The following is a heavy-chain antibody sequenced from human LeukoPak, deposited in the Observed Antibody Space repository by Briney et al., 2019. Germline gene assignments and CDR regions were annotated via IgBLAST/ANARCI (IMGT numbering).Heavy chain of an antibody. Sequence: PGGSLRLSCAASGFTFSSYSMNWVRQAPGTGLEWVSSITSSSSHVYYADSVTGRFTISRDNAKNSLYLQMNSLRAEDTAVYYCARAEMTTITFPDYWGQGTPVTVSS. V-gene: IGHV3-21*01. CDR3: ARAEMTTITFPDY. D-gene: IGHD5-24*01. J-gene: IGHJ4*02. CDR2: ITSSSSHV. CDR1: GFTFSSYS.